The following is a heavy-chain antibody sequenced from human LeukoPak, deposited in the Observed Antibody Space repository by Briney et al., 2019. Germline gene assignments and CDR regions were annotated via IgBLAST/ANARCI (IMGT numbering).Heavy chain of an antibody. CDR3: ARDASPYDSINWFDP. CDR2: ISGTSSYR. D-gene: IGHD3-3*01. Sequence: GGSLRLSCAASGFTFSRYTMNWVRQVPGKGQEWVSSISGTSSYRYYAESVKGRFSISKDDATNSVYLQMNSLRVEDTAVYYCARDASPYDSINWFDPWGQGTLVTVSS. J-gene: IGHJ5*02. CDR1: GFTFSRYT. V-gene: IGHV3-21*01.